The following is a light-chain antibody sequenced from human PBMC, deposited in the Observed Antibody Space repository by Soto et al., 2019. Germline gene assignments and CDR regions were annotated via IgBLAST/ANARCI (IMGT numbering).Light chain of an antibody. CDR3: QQRSNWPPYT. CDR1: QSVSSY. CDR2: DAS. J-gene: IGKJ2*01. V-gene: IGKV3-11*01. Sequence: EIVLTQSPATLSLSPGERATLSCRASQSVSSYLAWYQQKPGQAPRLLIYDASNRATGIPARFSGSGSGTDFTLTVSSIEPEDFAVYYCQQRSNWPPYTVGQGPKLEIK.